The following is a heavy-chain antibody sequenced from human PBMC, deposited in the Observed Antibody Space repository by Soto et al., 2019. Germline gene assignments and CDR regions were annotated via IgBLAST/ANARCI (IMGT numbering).Heavy chain of an antibody. V-gene: IGHV5-51*01. CDR3: ARRYYDILTGYPVYGMDV. D-gene: IGHD3-9*01. J-gene: IGHJ6*02. Sequence: GESLKISCKVSGYSFTSYWIGWVRQMPGKGLEWMGIIYPGDSDTRYSPSFQGQVTISADKSISTAYLQWSSLKASDTAMYYCARRYYDILTGYPVYGMDVWGQGTTVTVSS. CDR2: IYPGDSDT. CDR1: GYSFTSYW.